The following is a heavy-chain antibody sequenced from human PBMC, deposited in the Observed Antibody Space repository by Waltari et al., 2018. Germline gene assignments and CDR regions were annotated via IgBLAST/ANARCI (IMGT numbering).Heavy chain of an antibody. CDR3: TTNPPGY. J-gene: IGHJ4*02. CDR2: VKSDGTRP. CDR1: GGDYW. V-gene: IGHV3-74*01. Sequence: EVQLVESGGGLVQSGGCLSLSCAYSGGDYWMDWVRQAPGKGLMWVSRVKSDGTRPTYADSVKGRFTVSRDSANNMLYLQMNSLRAEDTAVYYCTTNPPGYWGQGTLVTVSS.